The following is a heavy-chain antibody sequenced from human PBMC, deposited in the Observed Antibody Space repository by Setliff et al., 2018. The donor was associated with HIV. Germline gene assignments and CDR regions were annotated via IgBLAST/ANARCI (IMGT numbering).Heavy chain of an antibody. J-gene: IGHJ4*02. CDR3: ASGSRIYDFDY. Sequence: SVKVSCKTSGGTFSNSAINWVRQAPGQGLEWMATITPVFDTPKYAQKFQGRLTITADEPTSTAYMELSGLRSDDTAFYYCASGSRIYDFDYWGQGTLVTVSS. CDR1: GGTFSNSA. CDR2: ITPVFDTP. D-gene: IGHD3-22*01. V-gene: IGHV1-69*13.